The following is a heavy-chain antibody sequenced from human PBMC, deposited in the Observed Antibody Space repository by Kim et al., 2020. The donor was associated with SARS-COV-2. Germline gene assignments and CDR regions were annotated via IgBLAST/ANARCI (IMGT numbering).Heavy chain of an antibody. J-gene: IGHJ6*02. CDR2: INPSGGST. CDR1: GYTFTSYY. CDR3: ARGRVPPTVTTKADGMDV. Sequence: ASVKVSCKASGYTFTSYYMHWVRQAPGQGLEWMGIINPSGGSTSYAQKFQGRVTMTRDTSTSTVYMELSSLRSEDTAVYYCARGRVPPTVTTKADGMDVWGQVTTVTVSS. V-gene: IGHV1-46*01. D-gene: IGHD4-17*01.